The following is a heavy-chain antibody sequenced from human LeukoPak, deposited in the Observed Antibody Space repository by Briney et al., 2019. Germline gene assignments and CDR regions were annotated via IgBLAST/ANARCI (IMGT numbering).Heavy chain of an antibody. V-gene: IGHV3-74*01. D-gene: IGHD3-9*01. CDR2: INSDGSST. CDR1: GFTFSSYW. Sequence: PGGSLRLSCAASGFTFSSYWMHWVRHAPGKGLVWVSRINSDGSSTSYADSVKGRFTISRDNAKNTLYLQMNSLRAEDTAVYYCARVQGDYDILTGYYYYYGMDVWGKGTTVTVSS. CDR3: ARVQGDYDILTGYYYYYGMDV. J-gene: IGHJ6*04.